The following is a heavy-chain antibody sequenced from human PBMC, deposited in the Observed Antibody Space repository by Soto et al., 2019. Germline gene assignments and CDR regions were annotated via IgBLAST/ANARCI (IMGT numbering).Heavy chain of an antibody. D-gene: IGHD3-3*01. V-gene: IGHV3-23*01. CDR3: FKNADFWSWSMDG. CDR2: ISSSGDGT. Sequence: GRSLRLSCAASGFTFNTYAMTWVRQAPGQGLEWVSIISSSGDGTYYVDSVKGRFTISRDNSRNTLNLQMNNMRAEDTAVYYCFKNADFWSWSMDGCGHAPTFTLAS. CDR1: GFTFNTYA. J-gene: IGHJ6*02.